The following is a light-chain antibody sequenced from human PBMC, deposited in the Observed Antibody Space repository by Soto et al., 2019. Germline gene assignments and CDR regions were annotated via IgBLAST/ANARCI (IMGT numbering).Light chain of an antibody. CDR3: SSYTSSTTVV. V-gene: IGLV2-14*01. CDR1: SSDVGGYNY. J-gene: IGLJ2*01. Sequence: QSALTQPASVSGSPGQSITISCTGTSSDVGGYNYVSWYQHHPGKAPKLMIYEVSNRPSGVSNRFSGSKSANTASLTISGLQAEDEADYYCSSYTSSTTVVFGGGTQLTVL. CDR2: EVS.